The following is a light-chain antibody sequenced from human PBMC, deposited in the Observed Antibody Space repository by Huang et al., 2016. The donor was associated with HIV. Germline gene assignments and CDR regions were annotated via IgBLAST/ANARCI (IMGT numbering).Light chain of an antibody. V-gene: IGKV3-11*01. CDR1: QSVSSY. Sequence: EIVLTQAPAALSLSPGQRATLSCRASQSVSSYLACYQQKPGQAPRLLIDDASNRDTGIPARFSGSGSGTDFTLTISSLEPEDFAVDYCQQRSNWPPITFGQGTRLEIK. J-gene: IGKJ5*01. CDR2: DAS. CDR3: QQRSNWPPIT.